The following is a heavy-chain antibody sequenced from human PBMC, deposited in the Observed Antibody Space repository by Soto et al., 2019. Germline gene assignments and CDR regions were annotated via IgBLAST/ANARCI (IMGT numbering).Heavy chain of an antibody. V-gene: IGHV3-11*06. CDR2: ISASGDYT. Sequence: HVQLVESGGGWVKPGESLRLSCIGSGFFLSNNWMTWIRQAPGKGLEWVSYISASGDYTIYADSLKGRFTISRDNARNSLWLQISSLTAEDTAVYYCARSSGWRQVGVYNYGLDVWGQGTTVIVSS. D-gene: IGHD2-8*01. CDR1: GFFLSNNW. J-gene: IGHJ6*02. CDR3: ARSSGWRQVGVYNYGLDV.